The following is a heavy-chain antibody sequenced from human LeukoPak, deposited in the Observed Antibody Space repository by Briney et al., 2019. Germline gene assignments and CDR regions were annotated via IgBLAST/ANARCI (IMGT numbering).Heavy chain of an antibody. CDR1: GGSISSYY. V-gene: IGHV4-59*01. J-gene: IGHJ6*02. CDR2: IYYSGST. D-gene: IGHD6-13*01. CDR3: ARAEGYSAYHYYYYYGMDV. Sequence: SETQSLTCTVSGGSISSYYWSWIRQPPGKGLEWIGYIYYSGSTNYNPSLKSRVTISVDTSKNQFSLKLSSVTAADTAVYYCARAEGYSAYHYYYYYGMDVWGQGTTVTVSS.